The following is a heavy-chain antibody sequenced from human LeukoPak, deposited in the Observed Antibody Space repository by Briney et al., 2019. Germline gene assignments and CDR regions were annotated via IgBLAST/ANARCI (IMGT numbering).Heavy chain of an antibody. CDR1: GFTFSSYA. Sequence: GSLRLSCAASGFTFSSYAMSWVRQAPGKGLEWVSAISGSGGSTYYADSVKGRFTISRHNSKNTLYLQMNSLRAEDTAVYYCAKEKFGRSYGYGYGMDVWGQGTTVTVSS. CDR2: ISGSGGST. J-gene: IGHJ6*02. D-gene: IGHD5-18*01. CDR3: AKEKFGRSYGYGYGMDV. V-gene: IGHV3-23*01.